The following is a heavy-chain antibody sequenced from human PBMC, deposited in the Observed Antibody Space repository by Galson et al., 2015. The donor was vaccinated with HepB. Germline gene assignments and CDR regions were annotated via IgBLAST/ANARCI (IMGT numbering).Heavy chain of an antibody. V-gene: IGHV7-4-1*02. CDR1: GYTFTNYA. J-gene: IGHJ6*02. Sequence: SVKVSCKASGYTFTNYAINWVRQAPGQGLEWMGWINTNTGEPTYAQAFTGRFVFSLDTSVTTAHLQISSLKPEDTAVYYCARVTSIYDFSSRAYSYYYYGMDVWGQGTLVTVSS. CDR2: INTNTGEP. CDR3: ARVTSIYDFSSRAYSYYYYGMDV. D-gene: IGHD6-19*01.